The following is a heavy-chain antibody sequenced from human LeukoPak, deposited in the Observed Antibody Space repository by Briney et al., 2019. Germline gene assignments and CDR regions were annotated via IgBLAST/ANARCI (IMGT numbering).Heavy chain of an antibody. CDR2: INHSGST. CDR3: ARALSGWTWFDP. CDR1: GGSFSGYY. Sequence: SETLSLTCAVYGGSFSGYYWSWIRQPPGKGLEWIGEINHSGSTNYNPSLKSRVTISVDTSKNQFSLKLSSVTAADTAVYYCARALSGWTWFDPWGQGTLVTVSS. J-gene: IGHJ5*02. V-gene: IGHV4-34*01. D-gene: IGHD2/OR15-2a*01.